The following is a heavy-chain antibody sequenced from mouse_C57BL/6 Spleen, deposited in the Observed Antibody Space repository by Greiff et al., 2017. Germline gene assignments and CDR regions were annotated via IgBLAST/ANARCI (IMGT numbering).Heavy chain of an antibody. Sequence: QVQLQQSGAELVRPGASVTLSCKASGYTFTDYEMHWVKQTPVHGLEWIGAIDPETGGTAYNQKFKGKAILTADKSSSTAYMELRSLTSEDSAVYYCTGYDGSYAMDYWGQGTSVTVSS. CDR3: TGYDGSYAMDY. J-gene: IGHJ4*01. V-gene: IGHV1-15*01. D-gene: IGHD2-3*01. CDR1: GYTFTDYE. CDR2: IDPETGGT.